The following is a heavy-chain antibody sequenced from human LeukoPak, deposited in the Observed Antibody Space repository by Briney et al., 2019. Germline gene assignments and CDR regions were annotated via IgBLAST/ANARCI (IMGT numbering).Heavy chain of an antibody. Sequence: ASVKVSCKASGYTLTSYDINWVQQATGQGLEWMGWMNPNSGRTGYAQNFQGRITITRNTSISTAYKELSSLRSEDTAVYYCTRETSSRYFDYWGQGTLVTVSS. J-gene: IGHJ4*02. V-gene: IGHV1-8*01. CDR3: TRETSSRYFDY. CDR1: GYTLTSYD. CDR2: MNPNSGRT.